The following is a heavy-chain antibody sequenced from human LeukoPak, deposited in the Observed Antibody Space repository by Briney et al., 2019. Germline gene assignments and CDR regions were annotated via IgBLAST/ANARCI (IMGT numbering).Heavy chain of an antibody. CDR2: ISSSGST. Sequence: PSQTLSLTCTVSGDSISSGDYYWSWIRQPAGKGLEWIGRISSSGSTNSNASLNRRVTISVDTAKYQFSLKLSSVTAAGTAVYFCARGQYSYDSSGAFDIWGQGTMVTVSS. CDR3: ARGQYSYDSSGAFDI. CDR1: GDSISSGDYY. D-gene: IGHD3-22*01. J-gene: IGHJ3*02. V-gene: IGHV4-61*02.